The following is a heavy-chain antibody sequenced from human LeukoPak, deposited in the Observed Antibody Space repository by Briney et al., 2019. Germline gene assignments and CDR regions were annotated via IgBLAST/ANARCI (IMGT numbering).Heavy chain of an antibody. CDR3: ASTPAGGYSYGYGY. Sequence: PGGSLRLSCAASGFTVSSNYMSWVRQAPGKGLEWVSVIYSGGSTYYADSVKGRFAISRDNSKNTLYLQMKSLRAEDTAVYYCASTPAGGYSYGYGYWGQGTLVTVSS. V-gene: IGHV3-53*01. CDR2: IYSGGST. D-gene: IGHD5-18*01. CDR1: GFTVSSNY. J-gene: IGHJ4*02.